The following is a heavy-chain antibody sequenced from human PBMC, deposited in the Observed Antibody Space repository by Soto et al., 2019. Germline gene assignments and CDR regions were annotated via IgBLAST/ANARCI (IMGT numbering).Heavy chain of an antibody. V-gene: IGHV1-18*01. D-gene: IGHD3-22*01. CDR1: GYTFTNFG. Sequence: ASVKVSCKASGYTFTNFGISWVRQAPGQGLEWMGWVSPYSGNTNYAQKLQGRVTMTTDTSTSTAYMELRSLRSDDTAVYYCARDRDSSGSLSGYWGHGTLVTVSS. CDR2: VSPYSGNT. J-gene: IGHJ4*01. CDR3: ARDRDSSGSLSGY.